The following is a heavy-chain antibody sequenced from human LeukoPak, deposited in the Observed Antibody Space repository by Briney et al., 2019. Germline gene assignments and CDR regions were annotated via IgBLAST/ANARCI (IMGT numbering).Heavy chain of an antibody. J-gene: IGHJ4*02. V-gene: IGHV3-23*01. Sequence: GGSLRLSCAASGFTFSSYGMSWVRQAPGKGLEWVSAISGSGGSTYYADSVKGRFTISRDNSKNTLYLQMNSLRAEDTAVYYCAKSRHYYYDSSGYYPWWGQGTLVTVSS. D-gene: IGHD3-22*01. CDR1: GFTFSSYG. CDR3: AKSRHYYYDSSGYYPW. CDR2: ISGSGGST.